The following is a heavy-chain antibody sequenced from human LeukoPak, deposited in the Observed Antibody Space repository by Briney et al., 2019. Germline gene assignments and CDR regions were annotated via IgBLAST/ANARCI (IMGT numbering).Heavy chain of an antibody. D-gene: IGHD3-10*01. CDR1: GGSFSGYY. CDR2: INHSGST. Sequence: SETLSLTCAVYGGSFSGYYWSWIRQPPGKGLEWIGEINHSGSTNYNPSLKSRVTISVDTSKNQFSLKLSSVTAADTAVYYCARQLYVSGSYYAPMDVWGKGTTVTISS. V-gene: IGHV4-34*01. J-gene: IGHJ6*03. CDR3: ARQLYVSGSYYAPMDV.